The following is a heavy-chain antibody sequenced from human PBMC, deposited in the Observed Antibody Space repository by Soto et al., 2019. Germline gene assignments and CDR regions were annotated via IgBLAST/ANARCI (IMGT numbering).Heavy chain of an antibody. CDR2: INAGNGNT. Sequence: ASVKVSCKASGYTFTSYVIHWVRQAPGQRLEWMGWINAGNGNTKYSQKFQGRVTITRDTSASTVYMELSSLRSEDTAVYYCARSTPGNPFDIWGQGTMVTVSS. CDR1: GYTFTSYV. CDR3: ARSTPGNPFDI. V-gene: IGHV1-3*01. J-gene: IGHJ3*02. D-gene: IGHD3-10*01.